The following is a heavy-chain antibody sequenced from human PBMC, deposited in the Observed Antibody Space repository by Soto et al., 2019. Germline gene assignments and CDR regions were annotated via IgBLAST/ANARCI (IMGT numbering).Heavy chain of an antibody. CDR3: AGAYYYDSSGYHHAFDI. J-gene: IGHJ3*02. D-gene: IGHD3-22*01. Sequence: QVQLVQSGAEVKKPGSSVKVSCKASGGTFSSYAISWVRQAPGQGLEWMGGINPIFGTANYAQKFQGRVTITADESTSTAYMELSSLRSEDTAVYYCAGAYYYDSSGYHHAFDIWGQGTMVTVSS. CDR1: GGTFSSYA. CDR2: INPIFGTA. V-gene: IGHV1-69*01.